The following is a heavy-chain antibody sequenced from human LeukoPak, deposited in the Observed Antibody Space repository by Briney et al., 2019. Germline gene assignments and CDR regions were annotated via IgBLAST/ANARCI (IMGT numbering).Heavy chain of an antibody. V-gene: IGHV4-59*01. J-gene: IGHJ6*03. CDR2: IYYSGST. Sequence: SETLSLTCTVSSGSISSYYWSWIRQPPGKGLEWIGYIYYSGSTNYNPSLKSRVTISVDTPKNQFSLKLSSVTAADTAVYYCARDGGYYGSGSYYTGRYYYYMDVWGKGTTVTVSS. CDR1: SGSISSYY. D-gene: IGHD3-10*01. CDR3: ARDGGYYGSGSYYTGRYYYYMDV.